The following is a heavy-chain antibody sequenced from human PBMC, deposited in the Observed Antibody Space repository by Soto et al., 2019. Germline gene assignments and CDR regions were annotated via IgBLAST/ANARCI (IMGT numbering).Heavy chain of an antibody. CDR1: GATFSSFA. V-gene: IGHV1-69*01. Sequence: QVQLLKSGAEVKKPGSSVQFSCTASGATFSSFAFSWVRHAPAQGLEWLGVIIPIFDTINYAQKFQGRVTSTADECTRTAYMELSSLTSEDTAVYYCASPLKWSGYDSACDYWGQGTLVIVSS. J-gene: IGHJ4*02. CDR3: ASPLKWSGYDSACDY. CDR2: IIPIFDTI. D-gene: IGHD3-3*01.